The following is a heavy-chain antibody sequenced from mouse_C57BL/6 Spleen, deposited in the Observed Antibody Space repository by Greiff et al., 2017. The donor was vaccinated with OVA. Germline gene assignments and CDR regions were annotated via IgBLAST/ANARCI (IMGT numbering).Heavy chain of an antibody. Sequence: QVQLQQSGPELVKPGASVKISCKASGYAFSSSWMNWVKQRPGKGLEWIGRIYPGGGDTNYNGKFKGKATLTADKSSSTAYMQLSSLTSDDSAVYFCARGYGSSYGDAMDYWGQGTSVTVSS. D-gene: IGHD1-1*01. J-gene: IGHJ4*01. V-gene: IGHV1-82*01. CDR1: GYAFSSSW. CDR2: IYPGGGDT. CDR3: ARGYGSSYGDAMDY.